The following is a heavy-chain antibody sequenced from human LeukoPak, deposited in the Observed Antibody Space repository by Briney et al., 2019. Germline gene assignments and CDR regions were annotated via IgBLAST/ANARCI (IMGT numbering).Heavy chain of an antibody. J-gene: IGHJ4*02. Sequence: GGSLRLSCAASGFTFSSYSMNWVRQAPGKGLEWVSSISSSSSYIYYADSVKGRFTISRDNAKNSLYLQMNSLRAEDTAVYYCARGYSYGYPLYYFDYWGQGTPVTVSS. V-gene: IGHV3-21*01. D-gene: IGHD5-18*01. CDR1: GFTFSSYS. CDR2: ISSSSSYI. CDR3: ARGYSYGYPLYYFDY.